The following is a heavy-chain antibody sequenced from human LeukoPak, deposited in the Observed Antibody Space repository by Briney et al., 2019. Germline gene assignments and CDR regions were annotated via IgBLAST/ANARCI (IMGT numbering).Heavy chain of an antibody. Sequence: GGSLRLSCVASGFSFSSYAMSWVRQAPGKGLEWVSAISGSGGSTYYADSVKGRFTISRDNSKNTLYLQMNSLRAEDTAVYYCARGYYNGGFDYWGQGTLVTVSS. V-gene: IGHV3-23*01. CDR2: ISGSGGST. CDR3: ARGYYNGGFDY. CDR1: GFSFSSYA. J-gene: IGHJ4*02. D-gene: IGHD3-9*01.